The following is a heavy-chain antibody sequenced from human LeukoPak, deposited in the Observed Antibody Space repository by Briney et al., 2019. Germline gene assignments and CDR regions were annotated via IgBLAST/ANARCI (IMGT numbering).Heavy chain of an antibody. J-gene: IGHJ4*02. V-gene: IGHV4-30-4*01. Sequence: SETLSLTCTVSGGSISSGDYYWSWIRQPPGKGLEWIGYIYYSGSTYNNPSLKSRVTISVDTSKNQFSLKLSSVTAADTAVYYCARVSVAARPIDYWGQGTLVTVSS. CDR1: GGSISSGDYY. D-gene: IGHD6-6*01. CDR3: ARVSVAARPIDY. CDR2: IYYSGST.